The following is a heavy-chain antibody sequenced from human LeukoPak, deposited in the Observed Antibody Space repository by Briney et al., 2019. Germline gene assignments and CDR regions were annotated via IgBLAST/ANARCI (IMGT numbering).Heavy chain of an antibody. CDR3: ARDLGGICFDY. CDR2: IHFSGST. CDR1: DXSISGYY. D-gene: IGHD1-26*01. Sequence: SETLSLTWTVSDXSISGYYGSWIRQPPGKGLEWIGSIHFSGSTNYNPSLRSRVTISVDTSKNQLSLKLSSVTAADTAVYYCARDLGGICFDYWGQGTLVTVSS. J-gene: IGHJ4*02. V-gene: IGHV4-59*01.